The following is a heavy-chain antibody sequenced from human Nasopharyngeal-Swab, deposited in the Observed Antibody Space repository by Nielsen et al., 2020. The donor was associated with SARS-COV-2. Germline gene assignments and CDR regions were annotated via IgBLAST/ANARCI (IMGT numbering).Heavy chain of an antibody. CDR2: ISHDGSNK. J-gene: IGHJ4*02. V-gene: IGHV3-30*18. Sequence: VRQAPGKGLEWVAVISHDGSNKYYADPVKGRFTISRDNSKNTLFLQMNGLRAEDTAVYYCTKKVSVAAYGADDSWGQGTLVTVSS. CDR3: TKKVSVAAYGADDS. D-gene: IGHD6-19*01.